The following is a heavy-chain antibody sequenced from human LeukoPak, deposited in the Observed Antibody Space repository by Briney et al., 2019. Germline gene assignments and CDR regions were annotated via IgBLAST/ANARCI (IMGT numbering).Heavy chain of an antibody. Sequence: PSETLSLTCTVSGGSISSSSYYWGWIRQPPGKGLEWIGSIYYSGSTYYNPSLKSRVTISVDTSKNQFSLQLNSVTPEDTAVYYCARAGDGYKPVYYFDYWGQGTLVTVSS. J-gene: IGHJ4*02. CDR3: ARAGDGYKPVYYFDY. CDR1: GGSISSSSYY. V-gene: IGHV4-39*07. CDR2: IYYSGST. D-gene: IGHD5-24*01.